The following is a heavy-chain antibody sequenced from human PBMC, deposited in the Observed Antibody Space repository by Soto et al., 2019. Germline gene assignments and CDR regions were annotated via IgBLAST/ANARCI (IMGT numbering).Heavy chain of an antibody. Sequence: ASGKVTCKASGGTSSSYAISWVRQAPGQVLEWMGGIIPIFGTANYAQKFQGRVTITADESTSTAYMELSSLRSEDTAVYYCAGRRDGYNAEYYYGMDVWGQGTTVTVSS. CDR3: AGRRDGYNAEYYYGMDV. V-gene: IGHV1-69*13. J-gene: IGHJ6*02. CDR2: IIPIFGTA. CDR1: GGTSSSYA. D-gene: IGHD5-12*01.